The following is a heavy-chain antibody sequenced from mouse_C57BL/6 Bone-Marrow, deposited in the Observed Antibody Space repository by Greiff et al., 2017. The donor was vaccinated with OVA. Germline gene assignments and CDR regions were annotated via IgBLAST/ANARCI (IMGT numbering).Heavy chain of an antibody. CDR2: IDPENGDT. J-gene: IGHJ2*01. Sequence: EVKLEESGAELVRPGASVKLSCTASGFNIKDDYMHWVKQRPEQGLEWIGWIDPENGDTEYASKFQGKATITADTSSNTAYLQLSSLTSEDTAVYYCTTGDYGSSYFDYWGQGTTLTVSS. CDR3: TTGDYGSSYFDY. D-gene: IGHD1-1*01. CDR1: GFNIKDDY. V-gene: IGHV14-4*01.